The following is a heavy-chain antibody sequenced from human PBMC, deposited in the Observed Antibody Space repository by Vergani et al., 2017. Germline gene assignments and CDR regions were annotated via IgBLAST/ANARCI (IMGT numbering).Heavy chain of an antibody. CDR3: TRERNYEMWTGSTNHFDH. CDR2: IRTKSQGETT. CDR1: GFTFGDDA. D-gene: IGHD3-9*01. J-gene: IGHJ4*02. V-gene: IGHV3-49*03. Sequence: EVQLVESGGELVQPGRPLRLSCTASGFTFGDDAISWFRQAPGKGPEWVAFIRTKSQGETTEYAASVKGRFFISRNDSKGVAYLQMNSLRTEDTAVYFCTRERNYEMWTGSTNHFDHWGPGTLVTDSS.